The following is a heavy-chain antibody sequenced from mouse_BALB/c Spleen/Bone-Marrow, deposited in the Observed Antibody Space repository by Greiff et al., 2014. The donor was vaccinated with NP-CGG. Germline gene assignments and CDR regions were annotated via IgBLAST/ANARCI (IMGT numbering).Heavy chain of an antibody. Sequence: DVQLQESGAELVKPGASVKLSCTASGFNIKDTYMHWVKQRPEQGLEWIGGIDPANGNTKYDPKFQGKATITADTSSNTAYLQLSSLTSEDTAVYYCAAYYYGSSQFAYWGQGTLVTVSA. CDR1: GFNIKDTY. V-gene: IGHV14-3*02. J-gene: IGHJ3*01. CDR2: IDPANGNT. D-gene: IGHD1-1*01. CDR3: AAYYYGSSQFAY.